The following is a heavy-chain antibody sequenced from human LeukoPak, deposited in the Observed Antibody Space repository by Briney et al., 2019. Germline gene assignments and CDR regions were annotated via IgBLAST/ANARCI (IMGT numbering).Heavy chain of an antibody. V-gene: IGHV1-69*04. D-gene: IGHD6-19*01. CDR3: ARQQWLVQSPLDY. J-gene: IGHJ4*02. Sequence: ASVKVSCKASGSTFSSYAISWVRQAPGQGLEWMGRVIPILGIANYAQKFQGRVTITADKSTSTAYMELSSLRSEDTAVYYCARQQWLVQSPLDYWGQGTLVTVSS. CDR1: GSTFSSYA. CDR2: VIPILGIA.